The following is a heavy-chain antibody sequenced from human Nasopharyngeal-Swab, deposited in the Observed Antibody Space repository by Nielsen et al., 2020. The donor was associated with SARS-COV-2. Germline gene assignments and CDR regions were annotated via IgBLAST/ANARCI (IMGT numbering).Heavy chain of an antibody. J-gene: IGHJ4*02. CDR1: GFTFSDSA. Sequence: GESLKISCAASGFTFSDSANHWVRQASGKGLEWVGRVRSKGNNYATAYSASVKGRFIIFRDDPTNTAYLQMNSLKTEDTAMYYCTRCGGGCYSGRDYWGQGTLVTVSS. CDR3: TRCGGGCYSGRDY. D-gene: IGHD2-15*01. V-gene: IGHV3-73*01. CDR2: VRSKGNNYAT.